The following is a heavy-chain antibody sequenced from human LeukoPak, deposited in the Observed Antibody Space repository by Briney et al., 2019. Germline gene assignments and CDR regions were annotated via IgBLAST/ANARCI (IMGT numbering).Heavy chain of an antibody. CDR1: VGTFSSYA. V-gene: IGHV1-69*01. CDR3: ARDPRKRGYSYGRAGYYGMDG. Sequence: GSSVKVSCRASVGTFSSYAISWVRQAPGQGLEWMGGIIPIFGTANYAENFQGRDTDNADESTHTAYMELNSLRSGDTHVYFCARDPRKRGYSYGRAGYYGMDGWGQGTTVTVSS. J-gene: IGHJ6*02. D-gene: IGHD5-18*01. CDR2: IIPIFGTA.